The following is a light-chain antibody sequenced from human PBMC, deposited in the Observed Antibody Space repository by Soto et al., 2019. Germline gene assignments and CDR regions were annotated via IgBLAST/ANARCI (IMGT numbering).Light chain of an antibody. CDR3: SSFTSRFTFA. J-gene: IGLJ1*01. CDR2: GVT. CDR1: RSDVGAYNY. Sequence: QSVLTQPASVSGSPGQSIAISCTGTRSDVGAYNYVSWYQQHPGKAPKLMISGVTNRPSGVSDRFSGSKSGNTASLTISGLQAEDEADYYCSSFTSRFTFAFGTGTKGTVL. V-gene: IGLV2-14*01.